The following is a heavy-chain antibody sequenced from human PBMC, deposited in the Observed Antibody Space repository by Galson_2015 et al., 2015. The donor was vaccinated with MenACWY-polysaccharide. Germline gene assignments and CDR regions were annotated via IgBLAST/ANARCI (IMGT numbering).Heavy chain of an antibody. CDR2: ISTDSSYI. CDR1: GFTLSSYS. D-gene: IGHD3-16*01. CDR3: GRVSGHFYYYDSGDLKQGPSDM. V-gene: IGHV3-21*01. J-gene: IGHJ3*02. Sequence: LRLSCAASGFTLSSYSMTWVRQAPGKGLEWVSSISTDSSYIYHADTVKGRFTISRDNAGNSLYLLMNNLRAEDTAVYYCGRVSGHFYYYDSGDLKQGPSDMWGRGTMVTVSS.